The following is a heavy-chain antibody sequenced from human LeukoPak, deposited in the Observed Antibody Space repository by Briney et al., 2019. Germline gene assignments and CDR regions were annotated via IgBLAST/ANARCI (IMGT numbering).Heavy chain of an antibody. CDR2: ISGSGGST. CDR3: AKDPTMIVVVIPDY. CDR1: GFTFSSYA. Sequence: GGSLRLSCAASGFTFSSYAMSWVRQAPGEGLEWVSAISGSGGSTYYADSVKGRFTISRDNSKNTLYLQMNSLRAEDTAVYHCAKDPTMIVVVIPDYWGQGTLVTVSS. J-gene: IGHJ4*02. D-gene: IGHD3-22*01. V-gene: IGHV3-23*01.